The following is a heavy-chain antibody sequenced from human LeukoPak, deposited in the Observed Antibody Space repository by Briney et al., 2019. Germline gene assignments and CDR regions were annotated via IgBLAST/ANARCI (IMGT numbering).Heavy chain of an antibody. CDR2: ISSGGYST. J-gene: IGHJ6*02. CDR3: AKGPSDIVVSYYGMDV. CDR1: GFTFSSYA. Sequence: GGSLRLSCAASGFTFSSYAMSWVRQAPGKGLEWVSVISSGGYSTYYAASVKGRFTISRDNSKNTLYLQMNSLRAEDTAVYYCAKGPSDIVVSYYGMDVWGQGTTVTVSS. D-gene: IGHD5-12*01. V-gene: IGHV3-23*01.